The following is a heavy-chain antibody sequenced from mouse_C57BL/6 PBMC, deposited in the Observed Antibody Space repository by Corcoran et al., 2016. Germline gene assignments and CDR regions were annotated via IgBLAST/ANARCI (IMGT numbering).Heavy chain of an antibody. CDR1: GYTFTDYY. D-gene: IGHD2-1*01. CDR3: ARGGYGNSYWDCDV. J-gene: IGHJ1*03. Sequence: EVQLQQSGPELVKPGASVKMSCKASGYTFTDYYMHRVKQSHGKSLEWIGYIYPNNGGNGYNQKFKGKATLTVDKSSSTAYMELRSLTSEDSAVYDCARGGYGNSYWDCDVWGTGTTVTVSS. CDR2: IYPNNGGN. V-gene: IGHV1-34*01.